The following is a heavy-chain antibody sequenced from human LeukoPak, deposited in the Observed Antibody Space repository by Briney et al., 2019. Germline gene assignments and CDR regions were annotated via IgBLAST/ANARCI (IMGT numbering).Heavy chain of an antibody. CDR1: GYTFTGYY. CDR3: ARARECMVRGVTFDY. J-gene: IGHJ4*02. CDR2: INPNSGGT. V-gene: IGHV1-2*02. D-gene: IGHD3-10*01. Sequence: ASVKVSCKASGYTFTGYYMYWVRQAPGQGLEWMGWINPNSGGTNYAQKFQGRVTMTRDTSISTAYMELSRLRSDDTAVYYCARARECMVRGVTFDYWGQGTLVTVSS.